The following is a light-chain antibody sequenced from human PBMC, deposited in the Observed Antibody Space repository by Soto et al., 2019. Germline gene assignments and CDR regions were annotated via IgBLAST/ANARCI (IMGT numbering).Light chain of an antibody. CDR1: QSVSSSY. CDR2: GAS. V-gene: IGKV3-20*01. J-gene: IGKJ2*01. Sequence: EIVLTQSPGTLYLSPGERATLSCRASQSVSSSYLAWYQQKPGQAPRLLIYGASSRATGIPDRFSGSGSGTDFTLTISRLEPEDCAVYYCQQYGSSPTYTFGQGTKLEIK. CDR3: QQYGSSPTYT.